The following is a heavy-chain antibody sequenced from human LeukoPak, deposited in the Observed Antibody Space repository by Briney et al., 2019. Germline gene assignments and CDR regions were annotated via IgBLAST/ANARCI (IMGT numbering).Heavy chain of an antibody. Sequence: PGGSLRLSCAASGFTFSSYSMNWVRQAPGKGLEWLSYISSSSDTIYYAASVKGRFTISRDNAKNSLYLQMNSLRAEDTAVYYCAFITMGVANVFDIWGQGTMVTVSS. CDR3: AFITMGVANVFDI. CDR2: ISSSSDTI. D-gene: IGHD3-22*01. J-gene: IGHJ3*02. CDR1: GFTFSSYS. V-gene: IGHV3-48*04.